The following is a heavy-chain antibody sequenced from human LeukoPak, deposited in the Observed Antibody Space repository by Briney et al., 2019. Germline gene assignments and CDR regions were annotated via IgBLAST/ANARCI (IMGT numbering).Heavy chain of an antibody. Sequence: ASVKVSCKASGYTFTSYAMNWVRQAPGQGLKWMGWINTNTGNPTYAQGFTGRFVFSLDTSVSTAYLQISSLKAEDTAVYYCASFTTDYYYYGMDVWGQGTTVTVSS. CDR2: INTNTGNP. J-gene: IGHJ6*02. V-gene: IGHV7-4-1*02. D-gene: IGHD3-22*01. CDR3: ASFTTDYYYYGMDV. CDR1: GYTFTSYA.